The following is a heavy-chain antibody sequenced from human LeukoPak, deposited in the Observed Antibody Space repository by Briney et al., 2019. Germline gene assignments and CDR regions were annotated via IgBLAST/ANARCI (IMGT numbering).Heavy chain of an antibody. J-gene: IGHJ4*02. CDR3: ASLDGY. V-gene: IGHV4-59*01. D-gene: IGHD5/OR15-5a*01. CDR1: GGSISSYY. Sequence: SETLSLTCTVSGGSISSYYWSWIRQPPGKGLEWIGYIYYSGSTNYNPSLKSRVTISVDTSKNQFSLKLSSVIAADTAVYYCASLDGYWGQGTLVTVSS. CDR2: IYYSGST.